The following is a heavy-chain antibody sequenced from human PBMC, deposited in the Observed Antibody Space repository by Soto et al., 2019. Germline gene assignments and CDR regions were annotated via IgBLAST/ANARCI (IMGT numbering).Heavy chain of an antibody. CDR2: IKSKTDGGTT. V-gene: IGHV3-15*07. D-gene: IGHD5-12*01. Sequence: GGSLRLSCAASGFTFSNAWMNWVRQAPGKGLEWVGRIKSKTDGGTTDYAAPVKGRFTISRDDSKNTLYLQMNSLKTEDTAVYYCTTREWLRGNYYYYGMDVWGQGTTVTVSS. CDR3: TTREWLRGNYYYYGMDV. CDR1: GFTFSNAW. J-gene: IGHJ6*02.